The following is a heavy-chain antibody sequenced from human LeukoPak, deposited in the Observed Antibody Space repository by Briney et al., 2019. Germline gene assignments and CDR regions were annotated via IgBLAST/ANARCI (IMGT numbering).Heavy chain of an antibody. CDR2: ISSSSSAR. CDR1: GFTFSSHS. V-gene: IGHV3-48*01. J-gene: IGHJ4*02. CDR3: ARMSGSRLPGY. D-gene: IGHD3-3*01. Sequence: PGGSLRLSCAASGFTFSSHSMNWVRQASGKGLEWVSHISSSSSARYYADSVKGRFTISRDDARNSLYLQMNSLRAEDTAVYYCARMSGSRLPGYWGQGALVTVSS.